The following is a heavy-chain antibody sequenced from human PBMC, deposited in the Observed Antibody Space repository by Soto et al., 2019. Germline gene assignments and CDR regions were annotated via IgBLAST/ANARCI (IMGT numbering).Heavy chain of an antibody. CDR1: GGSISSITYY. D-gene: IGHD2-15*01. Sequence: QLQLQESGPGLVKPSETLSLTCNVSGGSISSITYYWGWIRQPPGKGLEWLGSVYYSGSTYYNPSLKSRVSISVDTSKNQFSLKLSSVTAADPAVYYCASQRLGYCSGGSCYGTGEDNWGQGTLVTVSS. CDR2: VYYSGST. CDR3: ASQRLGYCSGGSCYGTGEDN. J-gene: IGHJ4*02. V-gene: IGHV4-39*01.